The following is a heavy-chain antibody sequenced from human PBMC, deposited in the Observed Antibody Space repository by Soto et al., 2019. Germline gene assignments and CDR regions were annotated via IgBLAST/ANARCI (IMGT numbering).Heavy chain of an antibody. V-gene: IGHV3-9*01. CDR2: ISWNSASN. CDR3: AKSYRVVAATPDY. CDR1: GFTFNDYA. Sequence: EVQLVESGGGLVQPGRSLRLSCAASGFTFNDYAMHWVRQGPGKGLEWVSGISWNSASNGYAHSVKGRFTISRDNAKKSLYLQINSLRAEDTALYYCAKSYRVVAATPDYWGQGTLVIVSS. D-gene: IGHD2-15*01. J-gene: IGHJ4*02.